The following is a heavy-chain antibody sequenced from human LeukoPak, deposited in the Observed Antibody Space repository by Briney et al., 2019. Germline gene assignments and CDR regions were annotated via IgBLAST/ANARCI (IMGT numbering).Heavy chain of an antibody. J-gene: IGHJ1*01. CDR1: GYTFTSYY. CDR3: ARDALGIAAAGTGSYFQH. CDR2: INPSGGST. D-gene: IGHD6-13*01. V-gene: IGHV1-46*01. Sequence: GASVKVSCKASGYTFTSYYMHWVRQAPGQGLEWMGIINPSGGSTSYAQKFQGRVTMTRDTSTSTVYMELSSLRSEDTAVYYCARDALGIAAAGTGSYFQHWGQGTLVTVSS.